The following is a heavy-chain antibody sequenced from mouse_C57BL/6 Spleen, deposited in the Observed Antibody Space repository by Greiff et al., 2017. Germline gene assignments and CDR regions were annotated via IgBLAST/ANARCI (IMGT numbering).Heavy chain of an antibody. J-gene: IGHJ4*01. CDR2: IDPETGGT. V-gene: IGHV1-15*01. D-gene: IGHD1-1*01. CDR1: GYTFTDYE. CDR3: TRSYYGSSYRYYAMDY. Sequence: QVQLQQSGAELVRPGASVTLSCKASGYTFTDYEMPWVKQTPVHGLEWIGAIDPETGGTAYNQKFKGKAILTADKSSSTAYMELRNLTSEDSAVYYCTRSYYGSSYRYYAMDYWGQGTSVTVSS.